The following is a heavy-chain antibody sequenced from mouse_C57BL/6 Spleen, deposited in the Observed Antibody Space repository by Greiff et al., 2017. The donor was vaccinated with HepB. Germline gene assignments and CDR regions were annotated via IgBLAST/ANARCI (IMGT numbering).Heavy chain of an antibody. Sequence: QVQLQQSGAELVRPGTSVKLSCKASGYTFTSYWMHWVKQRPGQGLEWIGVIDPSDSYTNYNQKFKGKATLTVDTSSSTAYMQLSSLTSEDSAVYYCARREIDYWGQGTTLTVSS. V-gene: IGHV1-59*01. CDR3: ARREIDY. CDR1: GYTFTSYW. CDR2: IDPSDSYT. J-gene: IGHJ2*01.